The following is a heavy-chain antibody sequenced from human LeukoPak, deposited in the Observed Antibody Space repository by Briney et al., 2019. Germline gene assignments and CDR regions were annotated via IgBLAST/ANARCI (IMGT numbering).Heavy chain of an antibody. CDR2: IKQDGSEK. CDR3: ARESLGDGAFDI. CDR1: GFTFSNYW. D-gene: IGHD3-16*01. Sequence: GGSLRLSCAAYGFTFSNYWMSWVRQAPGKGLEWVANIKQDGSEKYYVDSVKGRFTISRDNAKNSLYLQMNSLRAEDTAVYYCARESLGDGAFDIWGQGTMVTVS. J-gene: IGHJ3*02. V-gene: IGHV3-7*01.